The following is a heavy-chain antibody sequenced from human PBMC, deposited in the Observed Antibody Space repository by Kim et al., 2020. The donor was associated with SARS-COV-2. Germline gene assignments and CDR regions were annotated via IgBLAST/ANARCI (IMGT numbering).Heavy chain of an antibody. CDR3: ARVRLRGAYYYYGMDV. J-gene: IGHJ6*02. D-gene: IGHD3-10*01. V-gene: IGHV4-34*01. Sequence: SLKSRVTISVDTSKNQFSLKLSSVTAADTAVYYCARVRLRGAYYYYGMDVWGQGTTVTVSS.